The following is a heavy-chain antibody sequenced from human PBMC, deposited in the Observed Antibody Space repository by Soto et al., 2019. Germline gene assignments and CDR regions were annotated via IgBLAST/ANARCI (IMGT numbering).Heavy chain of an antibody. CDR1: GFTFSSYW. CDR3: ARDGTLRFLEWSLDNGMDV. CDR2: ISSDESTT. D-gene: IGHD3-3*01. Sequence: PGGSLRLSCAASGFTFSSYWMHWVRQVPGKGLVWVSRISSDESTTNYADSVKGRFTISRDNAKNTLYLQMNSLRAEDTAVYYCARDGTLRFLEWSLDNGMDVWGQGTTVTVS. J-gene: IGHJ6*02. V-gene: IGHV3-74*01.